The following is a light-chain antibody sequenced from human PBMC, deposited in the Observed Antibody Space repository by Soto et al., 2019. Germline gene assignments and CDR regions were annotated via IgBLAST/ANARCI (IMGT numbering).Light chain of an antibody. CDR1: QSISSN. CDR2: DAS. V-gene: IGKV3-15*01. J-gene: IGKJ4*01. CDR3: QQYNNWPLT. Sequence: ETVMTQSPATLSVSPWERATLSCRASQSISSNLAWFQQKPGQAPRLLIYDASTMATGFPARFSGSGSGTEFTLTISSLQSEDFAVYYCQQYNNWPLTFGGGTKVDIK.